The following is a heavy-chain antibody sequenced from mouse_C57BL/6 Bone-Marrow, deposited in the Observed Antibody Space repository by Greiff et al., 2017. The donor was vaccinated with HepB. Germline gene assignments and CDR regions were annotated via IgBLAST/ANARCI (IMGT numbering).Heavy chain of an antibody. CDR1: GYTFTSYW. CDR3: ARAYNSKYSPCYFDV. D-gene: IGHD2-5*01. Sequence: QVQLQQPGAELVKPGASVKLSCKASGYTFTSYWMHWVKQRPGQGLEWIGMIHPNSGSTNYNEKFKSKATLTVDKSSSTPYMQLSSLTSEDSAVYVCARAYNSKYSPCYFDVCGTGTTVTVSS. CDR2: IHPNSGST. J-gene: IGHJ1*03. V-gene: IGHV1-64*01.